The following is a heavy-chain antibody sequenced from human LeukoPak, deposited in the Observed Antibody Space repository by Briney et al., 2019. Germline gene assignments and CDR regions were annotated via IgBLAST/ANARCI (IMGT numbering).Heavy chain of an antibody. J-gene: IGHJ5*02. Sequence: SGRSLRLSCVASGFTFSTAWMHWARQTPGKGLVWVSHINGDGRRINYADDVKGRFTISRDNAKNTLYLQMNSLRVEDTAVYYCVRDLPRTSGPWGQGTLVTVSS. CDR1: GFTFSTAW. D-gene: IGHD3-10*01. V-gene: IGHV3-74*01. CDR2: INGDGRRI. CDR3: VRDLPRTSGP.